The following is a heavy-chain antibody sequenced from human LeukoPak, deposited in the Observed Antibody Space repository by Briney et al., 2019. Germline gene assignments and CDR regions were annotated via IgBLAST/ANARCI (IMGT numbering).Heavy chain of an antibody. CDR3: AREEDDSSAHFDY. Sequence: PGGSLRLSCAASGFTFSRYGMSWVRQAPGKGLEWVAVISYDGSNKYYADSVKGRFTISRDNSKNTLYLQMNSLRAEDTAVYYCAREEDDSSAHFDYWGQGTLVTVSS. D-gene: IGHD3-22*01. CDR1: GFTFSRYG. V-gene: IGHV3-30*03. CDR2: ISYDGSNK. J-gene: IGHJ4*02.